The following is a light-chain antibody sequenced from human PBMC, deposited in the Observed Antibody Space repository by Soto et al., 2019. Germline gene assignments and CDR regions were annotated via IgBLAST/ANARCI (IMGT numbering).Light chain of an antibody. Sequence: EIVLTQSPATLSSFPGDRVTLSCRASQYINTRLAWYQHRPGQAPRLLIYQTSLRAAGIPARFSASGSGTDCTLTISDVQPEDFALYYCHQRQSWPRTFGQGTKVDI. V-gene: IGKV3-11*01. CDR2: QTS. CDR1: QYINTR. CDR3: HQRQSWPRT. J-gene: IGKJ1*01.